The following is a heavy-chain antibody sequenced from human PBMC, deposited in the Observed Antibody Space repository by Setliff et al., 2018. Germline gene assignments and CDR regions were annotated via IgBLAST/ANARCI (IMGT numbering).Heavy chain of an antibody. CDR1: GYTFTSYG. CDR3: ARVAAAGPSILYMDV. Sequence: KVSCKASGYTFTSYGISWVRQAPGQGLEWMGWISAYNGNTNYAQKLQGRVTMTTDTSTSTAYMELRSLRSDDTAVYYCARVAAAGPSILYMDVWGKGTTVTVSS. J-gene: IGHJ6*03. D-gene: IGHD6-13*01. V-gene: IGHV1-18*01. CDR2: ISAYNGNT.